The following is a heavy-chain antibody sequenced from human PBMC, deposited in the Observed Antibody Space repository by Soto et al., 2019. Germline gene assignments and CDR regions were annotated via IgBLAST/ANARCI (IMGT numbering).Heavy chain of an antibody. V-gene: IGHV1-18*01. CDR3: ARCSKDYCDDGLSLKY. CDR2: VSAYSGHT. Sequence: QVQLVQSGAEVKGPGASVKVSCKASGYTFTGYAFSWVRQAPGQGLAWMGWVSAYSGHTIYSQKFQGRVTLTTDAYTTTTSMEVRSLGSDDTAVYYCARCSKDYCDDGLSLKYWGKGTLVTVSS. J-gene: IGHJ1*01. CDR1: GYTFTGYA. D-gene: IGHD4-17*01.